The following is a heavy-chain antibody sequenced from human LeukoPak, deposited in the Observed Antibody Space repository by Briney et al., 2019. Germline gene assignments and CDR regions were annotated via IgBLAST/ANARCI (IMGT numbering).Heavy chain of an antibody. Sequence: ASVKVSCKASGGTFSSYAISWVRQAPGQGLEWMGGIIPIFGTANYAQKFQGRVTITADESTSTAYMELSSLRSEDTAVYYCARVHGARLRYFDWLSPADYWGQGTLATVSS. CDR3: ARVHGARLRYFDWLSPADY. J-gene: IGHJ4*02. CDR2: IIPIFGTA. V-gene: IGHV1-69*13. D-gene: IGHD3-9*01. CDR1: GGTFSSYA.